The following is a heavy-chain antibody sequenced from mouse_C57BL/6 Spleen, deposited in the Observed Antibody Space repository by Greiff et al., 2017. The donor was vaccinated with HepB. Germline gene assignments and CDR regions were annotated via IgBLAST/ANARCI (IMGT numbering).Heavy chain of an antibody. Sequence: VQLQESGAELVMPGASVKLSCKASGYTFTSYWMHWVKQRPGQGLEWIGEIDPSDSYTNYNQKFKGKSTLTVDKSSSTAYMQSSSLTSEDSAVYYCARGRNYYFDYWGQGTTLTVSS. V-gene: IGHV1-69*01. CDR3: ARGRNYYFDY. J-gene: IGHJ2*01. CDR1: GYTFTSYW. CDR2: IDPSDSYT.